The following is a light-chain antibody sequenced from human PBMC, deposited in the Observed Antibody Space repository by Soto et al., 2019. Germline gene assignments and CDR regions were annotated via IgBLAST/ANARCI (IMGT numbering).Light chain of an antibody. Sequence: DIQMTQSPSTLSASVGDRVTITCRASQSISSWLAWYQQKPGKAPNLLIYKVSSLEREVASRFSGSGSGTEFTLTISSLQPDDFATYYCQQYNSYPLTFGGGTKVEIK. CDR3: QQYNSYPLT. V-gene: IGKV1-5*03. CDR2: KVS. CDR1: QSISSW. J-gene: IGKJ4*01.